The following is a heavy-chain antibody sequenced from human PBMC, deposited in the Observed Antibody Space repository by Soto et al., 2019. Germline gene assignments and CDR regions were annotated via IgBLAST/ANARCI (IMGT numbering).Heavy chain of an antibody. Sequence: QITLKESGPTLVKPTQTLTLTCTFSGFSLSTSGVGVGWIRQPPGKALEWLTFIYWDDDKRNSPFLKSRLTITKDTSKNQMVLTMTNMDPVDTATDSCAHLVGAGITYYFDSWGQGTLVTVSS. CDR1: GFSLSTSGVG. D-gene: IGHD1-26*01. J-gene: IGHJ4*02. CDR2: IYWDDDK. V-gene: IGHV2-5*02. CDR3: AHLVGAGITYYFDS.